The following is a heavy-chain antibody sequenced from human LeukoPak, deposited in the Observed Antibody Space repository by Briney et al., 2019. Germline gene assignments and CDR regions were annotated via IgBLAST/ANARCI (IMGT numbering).Heavy chain of an antibody. J-gene: IGHJ3*02. Sequence: GGYLRLSCAASGFTFSSYAMSWVRQAPGKGLEWVSVIYSGGSTYYADSVKGRFTISRDNSRNTLYLQMNSLRAEDTAVYYCARVDYYGLKAFDIWGQGTMVTVSS. CDR2: IYSGGST. CDR3: ARVDYYGLKAFDI. V-gene: IGHV3-53*01. D-gene: IGHD3-10*01. CDR1: GFTFSSYA.